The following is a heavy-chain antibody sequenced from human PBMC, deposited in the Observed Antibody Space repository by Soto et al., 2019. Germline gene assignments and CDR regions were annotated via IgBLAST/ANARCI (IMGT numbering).Heavy chain of an antibody. Sequence: SQTLSLTCAISGDNVSANSAAWNSIRQSPSRGLEWLGRTYYRSRWNYDYAESVKSRMSITPDTANNQFSLQLHSVSPEDTAVYYCFRQPLVTLPLNCMDVCCQGTTVTLS. D-gene: IGHD6-6*01. CDR1: GDNVSANSAA. V-gene: IGHV6-1*01. J-gene: IGHJ6*02. CDR2: TYYRSRWNY. CDR3: FRQPLVTLPLNCMDV.